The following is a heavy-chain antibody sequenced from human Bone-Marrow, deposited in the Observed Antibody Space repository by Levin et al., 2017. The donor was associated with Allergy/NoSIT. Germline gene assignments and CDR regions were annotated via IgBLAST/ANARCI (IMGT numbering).Heavy chain of an antibody. J-gene: IGHJ6*03. D-gene: IGHD3-9*01. Sequence: PGGSLRLSCAASGFTFSSYSMNWVRQAPGKGLEWVSSISSSSSYIYYADSVKGRFTISRDNAKNSLYLQMNSLRAEDTAVYYCARGDDILTGWLASYYYYMDVWGKGTTVTVSS. CDR2: ISSSSSYI. CDR3: ARGDDILTGWLASYYYYMDV. CDR1: GFTFSSYS. V-gene: IGHV3-21*01.